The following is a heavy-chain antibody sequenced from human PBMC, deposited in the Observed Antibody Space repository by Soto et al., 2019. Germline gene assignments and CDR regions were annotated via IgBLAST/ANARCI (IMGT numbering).Heavy chain of an antibody. V-gene: IGHV3-7*01. J-gene: IGHJ3*02. CDR3: ARATVPVANDAFDI. CDR2: IKEDGSEK. CDR1: GFAFSRHW. Sequence: GGSLRLSCAASGFAFSRHWMSWVRQAPGKGLQWVANIKEDGSEKSYVDAVKGRFTISRDNAKNSLYLQVDSLRAEDTALYFCARATVPVANDAFDIWGQGTMVTVSS. D-gene: IGHD2-2*01.